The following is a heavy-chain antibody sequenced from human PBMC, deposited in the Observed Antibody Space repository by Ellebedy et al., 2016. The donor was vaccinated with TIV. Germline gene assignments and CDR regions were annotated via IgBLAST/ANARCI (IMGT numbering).Heavy chain of an antibody. D-gene: IGHD3-22*01. J-gene: IGHJ3*02. CDR2: IYPGDSDT. CDR3: ARRSITMIVVGEDAFDI. V-gene: IGHV5-51*01. CDR1: GYSFTSYW. Sequence: GESLKISXKGSGYSFTSYWIGWVRQMPGKGLEWMGIIYPGDSDTRYSPSFQGQVTISADKSISTAYLQWSSLKASDTAMYYCARRSITMIVVGEDAFDIWGQGTMVTVSS.